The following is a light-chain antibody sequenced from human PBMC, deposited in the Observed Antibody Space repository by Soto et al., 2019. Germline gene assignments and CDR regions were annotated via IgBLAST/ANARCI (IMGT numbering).Light chain of an antibody. J-gene: IGLJ1*01. Sequence: QSALTQPASVSGSPGQSITISCTGTSSDVGGYNYVSWYQQHPGKAPKLMIYEVSTRPSGVSNRFSGSKSGNTASLTISGLQAEAEADYYCSSYTSSSTLVFGTGTKLTVL. CDR2: EVS. V-gene: IGLV2-14*01. CDR3: SSYTSSSTLV. CDR1: SSDVGGYNY.